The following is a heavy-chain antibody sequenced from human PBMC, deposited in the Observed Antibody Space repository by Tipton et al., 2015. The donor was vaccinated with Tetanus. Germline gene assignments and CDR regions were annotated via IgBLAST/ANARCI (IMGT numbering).Heavy chain of an antibody. V-gene: IGHV4-61*08. CDR2: ISNSGRT. CDR1: GGSVRGGDYQ. Sequence: TLSLTCTVSGGSVRGGDYQWNWIRQPPGKGLEWLAYISNSGRTNSNYSLESRIAISRDTSKNQFSLRLSSVTAADSAVYYCARANYESSKKGPFDSWGQGSLVIVSS. CDR3: ARANYESSKKGPFDS. J-gene: IGHJ4*02. D-gene: IGHD3-3*01.